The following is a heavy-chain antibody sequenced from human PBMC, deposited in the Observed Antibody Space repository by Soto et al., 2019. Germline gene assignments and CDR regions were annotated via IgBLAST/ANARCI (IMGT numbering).Heavy chain of an antibody. J-gene: IGHJ4*02. Sequence: SETLSLTCTVSGYSISSSNYYWGWIRQPPGKGLEWIGSIFYSGSTFYNASLKSRVTISVDTSQNQFSLRLSSVTAADTAVYYCVGHVGGPRTHSRDWSDQYYGGKGTLVTVSS. CDR2: IFYSGST. CDR1: GYSISSSNYY. V-gene: IGHV4-39*01. CDR3: VGHVGGPRTHSRDWSDQYY. D-gene: IGHD6-19*01.